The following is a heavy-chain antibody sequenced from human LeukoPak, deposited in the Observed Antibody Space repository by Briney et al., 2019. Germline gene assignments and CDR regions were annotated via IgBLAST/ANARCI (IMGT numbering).Heavy chain of an antibody. CDR2: IKQDGGEK. Sequence: GGSLRLSCAASGFTFSSYWMTWIRQAPGKGLEWVANIKQDGGEKYYVDSVEGRFTISRDNAKNSLYLQMNSLRAEDTAVYYCARDTGGGYSCYDCWGQGTLVTVSS. CDR3: ARDTGGGYSCYDC. V-gene: IGHV3-7*01. D-gene: IGHD5-18*01. CDR1: GFTFSSYW. J-gene: IGHJ4*02.